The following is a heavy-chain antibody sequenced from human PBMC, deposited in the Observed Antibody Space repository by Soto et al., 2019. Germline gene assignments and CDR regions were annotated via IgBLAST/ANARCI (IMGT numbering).Heavy chain of an antibody. Sequence: EVQLVESGGGLVQPGGSLRLSCAASGFTFSSYEMNWVRQAPGKGLEWVSYISSSGSTIYYADSVKGRFTISRDNAKKSLYLQMTSLRAEDTAVYYCARVQWLVDYFDYWGQGTLVTVSS. D-gene: IGHD6-19*01. CDR3: ARVQWLVDYFDY. V-gene: IGHV3-48*03. CDR1: GFTFSSYE. J-gene: IGHJ4*02. CDR2: ISSSGSTI.